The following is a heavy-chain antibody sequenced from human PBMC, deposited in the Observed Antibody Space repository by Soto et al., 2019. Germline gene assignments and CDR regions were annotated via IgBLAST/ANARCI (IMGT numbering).Heavy chain of an antibody. Sequence: LRLSCAASGXAFKYARMTWVRQAPGKGLEWVGHIRSNIDGATTAYAAPVKGRFTISRDESKNTVDLQMNSLITEDTAVYYCTTDWGSGTHYARAFDVWGQGTMVTVS. CDR3: TTDWGSGTHYARAFDV. V-gene: IGHV3-15*01. D-gene: IGHD3-16*01. J-gene: IGHJ3*01. CDR2: IRSNIDGATT. CDR1: GXAFKYAR.